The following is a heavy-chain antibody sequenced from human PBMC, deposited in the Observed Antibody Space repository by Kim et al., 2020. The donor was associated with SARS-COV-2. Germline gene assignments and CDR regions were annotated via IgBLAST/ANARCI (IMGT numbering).Heavy chain of an antibody. D-gene: IGHD3-3*01. J-gene: IGHJ4*02. CDR1: GFTFGDYA. CDR2: IRSKAYGGTT. V-gene: IGHV3-49*03. CDR3: TRNDLWSGYYFDY. Sequence: GGSLRLSCTASGFTFGDYAMSWFRQAPGKGLEWVGFIRSKAYGGTTEYAASVKGRFTISRDDSKSIAYLQMNSLKTEDTAVYYCTRNDLWSGYYFDYWGQGTLVTVSS.